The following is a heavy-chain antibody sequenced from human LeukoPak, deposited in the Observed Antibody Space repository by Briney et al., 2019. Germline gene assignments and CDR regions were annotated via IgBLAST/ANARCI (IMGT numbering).Heavy chain of an antibody. J-gene: IGHJ3*02. CDR2: IKSKTDGGTT. Sequence: PGGSLRLSCAASGFIFSSYAMSWVRQAPGRGLEWVGRIKSKTDGGTTDYAAPVKGRFTISRDDSKNTLYLQMNSLKTEDTAVYYCTTGRAMIVVVMSDAFDIWGQGTMVTVSS. CDR1: GFIFSSYA. V-gene: IGHV3-15*01. CDR3: TTGRAMIVVVMSDAFDI. D-gene: IGHD3-22*01.